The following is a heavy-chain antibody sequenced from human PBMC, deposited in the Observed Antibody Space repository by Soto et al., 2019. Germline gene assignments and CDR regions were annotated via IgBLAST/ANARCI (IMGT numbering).Heavy chain of an antibody. V-gene: IGHV5-51*01. J-gene: IGHJ4*02. CDR2: IYPGDSDT. CDR1: GYIFTDYW. CDR3: TRLISLFSARAS. Sequence: PGEPLNISCKASGYIFTDYWVAWVRQLPGQRPEWMGIIYPGDSDTRYSPSFKGQVTISADKSINTAYLQWSSLEVSDTAMYYCTRLISLFSARASWGQGTLVTVSS. D-gene: IGHD3-10*02.